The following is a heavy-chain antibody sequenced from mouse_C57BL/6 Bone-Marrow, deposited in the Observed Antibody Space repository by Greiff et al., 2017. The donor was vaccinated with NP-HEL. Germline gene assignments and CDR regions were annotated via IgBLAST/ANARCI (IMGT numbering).Heavy chain of an antibody. CDR3: ARGLFITTVVPFAY. V-gene: IGHV3-6*01. CDR2: ISYDGSN. CDR1: GYSITSGYY. J-gene: IGHJ3*01. D-gene: IGHD1-1*01. Sequence: EVKLQESGPGLVKPSQSLSLTCSVTGYSITSGYYWNWIRQFPGNKLEWMGYISYDGSNNYNPSLKNRISITRDTSKNQFFLKLNSVTTEDTATYYCARGLFITTVVPFAYWGQGTLVTVSA.